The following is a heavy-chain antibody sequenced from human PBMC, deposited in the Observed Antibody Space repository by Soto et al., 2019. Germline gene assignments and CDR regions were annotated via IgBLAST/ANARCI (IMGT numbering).Heavy chain of an antibody. CDR1: GGSISSGGYY. D-gene: IGHD3-10*01. J-gene: IGHJ4*02. V-gene: IGHV4-31*03. CDR2: IYYSGST. CDR3: ARGDMVRGVTQFDY. Sequence: QVQLQESGPGLVKPSQTLSLTCTVSGGSISSGGYYWSWIRQHPGKGLEWIGYIYYSGSTYYNPPHKSRATISVDTSKTQSSLKLSSVTAADTAVYYCARGDMVRGVTQFDYWGQGTLVTVSS.